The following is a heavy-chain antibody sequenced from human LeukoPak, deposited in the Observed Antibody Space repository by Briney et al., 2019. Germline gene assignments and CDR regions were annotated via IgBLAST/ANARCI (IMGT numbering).Heavy chain of an antibody. V-gene: IGHV3-48*03. J-gene: IGHJ4*02. CDR1: GFTFSTYE. Sequence: GGSLRLSCAASGFTFSTYEMHWVRQAPGKGLEWVSYMSSTGDIIYYADSVKGRFTISRDNAKNSLYLQIDSLRAEDTAVYYCARDDGGRHTSSLDYWGQGTLVAVSS. CDR2: MSSTGDII. CDR3: ARDDGGRHTSSLDY. D-gene: IGHD6-6*01.